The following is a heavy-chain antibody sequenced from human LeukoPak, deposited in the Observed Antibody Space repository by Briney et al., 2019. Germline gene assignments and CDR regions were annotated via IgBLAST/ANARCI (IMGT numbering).Heavy chain of an antibody. V-gene: IGHV3-23*01. Sequence: PGGSLRLSCAASGFTLSRYAMTWVRQAPGMGLEWVSVITGGGGSTYYADSVKGRFTISTDKSKNTLYMQMNSLRAEDTAIYYCAKSYFYDSGSPSLDYWGQGTLVTVSS. J-gene: IGHJ4*02. CDR1: GFTLSRYA. CDR2: ITGGGGST. D-gene: IGHD3-10*01. CDR3: AKSYFYDSGSPSLDY.